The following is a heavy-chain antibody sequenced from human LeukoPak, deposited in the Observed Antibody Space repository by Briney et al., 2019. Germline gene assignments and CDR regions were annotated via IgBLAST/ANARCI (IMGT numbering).Heavy chain of an antibody. J-gene: IGHJ4*02. D-gene: IGHD2-2*01. V-gene: IGHV1-69*13. CDR2: IIPIFGTA. CDR1: GGTFSSYA. CDR3: AMSVWDICSSTSCYDAY. Sequence: ASVKVSFKASGGTFSSYAISWVRQAPGRGLEWMGGIIPIFGTANYAQKFQGRVTITADESTSTAYMELSSLRSEDTAVYYCAMSVWDICSSTSCYDAYWGQGTLVTVSS.